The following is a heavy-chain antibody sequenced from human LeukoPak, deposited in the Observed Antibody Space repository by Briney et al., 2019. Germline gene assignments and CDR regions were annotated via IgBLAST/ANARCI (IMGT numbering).Heavy chain of an antibody. CDR1: GDRVSSNSAA. CDR2: TYYRSKWYN. Sequence: SQTLSLTCAISGDRVSSNSAAWNWIRQSPSRGLEWLGRTYYRSKWYNDCAVSVMSRITINPDTSKNQFSLQLNSVTPEDTAVYYCARDEMIAVARTGFEPWGQGTLVTVSS. J-gene: IGHJ5*02. V-gene: IGHV6-1*01. D-gene: IGHD6-19*01. CDR3: ARDEMIAVARTGFEP.